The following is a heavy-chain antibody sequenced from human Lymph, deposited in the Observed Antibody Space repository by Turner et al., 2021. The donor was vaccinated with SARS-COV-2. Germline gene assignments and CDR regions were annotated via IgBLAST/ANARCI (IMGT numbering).Heavy chain of an antibody. CDR1: GDTLSSYA. Sequence: QVQLVQSGAEVKKPGSSVKVSCKASGDTLSSYAISWVRQAPGQGREWRGGIIHIFGTGNYAQKFQGRVTMTADESTSTADMELSSLRSEDTAVYYCARDTAVAGTLGAFDIWGQGTMVTVSS. V-gene: IGHV1-69*01. CDR3: ARDTAVAGTLGAFDI. CDR2: IIHIFGTG. D-gene: IGHD6-19*01. J-gene: IGHJ3*02.